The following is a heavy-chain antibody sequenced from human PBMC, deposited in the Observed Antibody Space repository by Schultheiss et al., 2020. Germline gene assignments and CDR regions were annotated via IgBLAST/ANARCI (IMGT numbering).Heavy chain of an antibody. Sequence: GGSLRLSCAASGFTFSSYAMHWVRQAPGKGLEYVSAISSNGGSTYYADSVKGRFTISRDNSKNTLYLQMNSLRAEDTAVYYCASWSLRGYGGNSYGNFDYWGQGTLVNVYS. CDR2: ISSNGGST. V-gene: IGHV3-64*02. CDR1: GFTFSSYA. CDR3: ASWSLRGYGGNSYGNFDY. J-gene: IGHJ4*02. D-gene: IGHD4-23*01.